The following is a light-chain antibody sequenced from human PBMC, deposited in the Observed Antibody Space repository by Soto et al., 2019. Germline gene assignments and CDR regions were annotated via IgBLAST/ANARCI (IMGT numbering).Light chain of an antibody. V-gene: IGKV3-15*01. J-gene: IGKJ4*01. CDR2: GAS. CDR3: QQYNGWPDILT. Sequence: EIVMTQSPATLSVSPGQSATLSCRASQSVGYNLAWYQQKPGQAPRLLISGASTRATGVPARFSGSGSGTEFTLTISSLQSEDFAVYYCQQYNGWPDILTFGGGNKVENK. CDR1: QSVGYN.